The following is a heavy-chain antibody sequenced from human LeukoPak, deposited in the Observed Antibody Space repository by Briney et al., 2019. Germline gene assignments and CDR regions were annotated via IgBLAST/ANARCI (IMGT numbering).Heavy chain of an antibody. CDR2: ISAYNGNT. V-gene: IGHV1-18*01. J-gene: IGHJ5*02. CDR3: ANTYALGNYYKGGFDP. CDR1: GYTFTSYG. D-gene: IGHD3-10*01. Sequence: ASVKVSCKASGYTFTSYGISWVRQAPGQGLEWMGWISAYNGNTNYAQKLQGRVTMTRDMSTSTVYMELSSLRSEDTAVYYCANTYALGNYYKGGFDPWGQGTLVTVSS.